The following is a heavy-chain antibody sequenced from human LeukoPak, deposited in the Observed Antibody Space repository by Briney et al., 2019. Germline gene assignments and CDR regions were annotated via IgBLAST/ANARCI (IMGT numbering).Heavy chain of an antibody. CDR1: DFTFSKFA. Sequence: GGSLRLSCAASDFTFSKFAMHWVRQAPGKGLEWVAVISHDGSIKYYADSVKGRFTISRDNSKNTLYLQMNSLRAEDTAVYYCATPGSSSSWYIRYYFDYWGQGTLVTVSS. V-gene: IGHV3-30-3*01. J-gene: IGHJ4*02. CDR2: ISHDGSIK. CDR3: ATPGSSSSWYIRYYFDY. D-gene: IGHD6-13*01.